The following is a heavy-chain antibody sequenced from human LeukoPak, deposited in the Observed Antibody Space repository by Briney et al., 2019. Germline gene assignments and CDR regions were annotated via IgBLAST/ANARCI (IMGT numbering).Heavy chain of an antibody. CDR3: AKEFGYYDSSGFGSGAFDI. CDR1: GFTFSSYA. J-gene: IGHJ3*02. D-gene: IGHD3-22*01. Sequence: GGSLRLSCAASGFTFSSYAMSWVRQAPGKGLEWVAVISYDGSNKYYADSVKGRFTISRDNSKNTLYLQMNSLRAEDTAVYYCAKEFGYYDSSGFGSGAFDIWGQGTMVTVSS. V-gene: IGHV3-30*18. CDR2: ISYDGSNK.